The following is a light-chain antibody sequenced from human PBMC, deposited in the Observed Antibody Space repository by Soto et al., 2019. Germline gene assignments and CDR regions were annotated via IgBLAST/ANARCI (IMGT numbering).Light chain of an antibody. CDR3: SSYAGSNNTWV. V-gene: IGLV2-8*01. J-gene: IGLJ3*02. CDR1: SRDVGGYNY. Sequence: QSALTQPPSASGSPGQSVTISCTGTSRDVGGYNYVCWYQQHPGKAPKLMISEVSKRPSGVPDRFSGSKSGNTASLTVSGLQAEDEADYYCSSYAGSNNTWVFGGGTQLTVL. CDR2: EVS.